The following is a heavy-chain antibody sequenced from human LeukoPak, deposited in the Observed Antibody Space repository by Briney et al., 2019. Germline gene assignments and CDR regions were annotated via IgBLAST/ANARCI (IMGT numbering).Heavy chain of an antibody. V-gene: IGHV3-23*01. CDR1: GFTFHINA. J-gene: IGHJ5*02. CDR3: AKDRGPYVGIANNWLDP. D-gene: IGHD3-16*01. CDR2: ISGSGSSA. Sequence: ESGGSLRLSCVASGFTFHINAMNWVRQAPGKGLEWVSAISGSGSSAHYADSVKGRFTISRDNSKNTVYLEMHSLRGEDTAVYYCAKDRGPYVGIANNWLDPWGRGTPVIVSS.